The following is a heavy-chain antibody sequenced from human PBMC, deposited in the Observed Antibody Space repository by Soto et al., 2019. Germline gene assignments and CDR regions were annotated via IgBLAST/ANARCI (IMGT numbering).Heavy chain of an antibody. CDR3: ARSVFP. Sequence: PSETLSLTCPVAGDSLSSGDSYWSWIRQPPGKGLEWIGCIYYIGSTYYNPSLKSRVTISLDTSKNQFSLKLSSVTAADTAVYYCARSVFPWGQGTLVTVSS. V-gene: IGHV4-30-4*01. CDR1: GDSLSSGDSY. CDR2: IYYIGST. J-gene: IGHJ5*02.